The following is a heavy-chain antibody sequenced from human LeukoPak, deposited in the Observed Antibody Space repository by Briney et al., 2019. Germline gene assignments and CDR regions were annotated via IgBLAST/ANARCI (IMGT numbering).Heavy chain of an antibody. CDR1: GFTFGSYW. V-gene: IGHV3-74*01. CDR3: ARVSTGAWFFDL. Sequence: QAGGSLRLSCAASGFTFGSYWMHWVREVPGEGLVWVARINGDGSTTSYADSVKGRFTISRDNAKNTLYLQMNSLRAEDTAVFYCARVSTGAWFFDLWGRGTLVTVSS. CDR2: INGDGSTT. D-gene: IGHD7-27*01. J-gene: IGHJ2*01.